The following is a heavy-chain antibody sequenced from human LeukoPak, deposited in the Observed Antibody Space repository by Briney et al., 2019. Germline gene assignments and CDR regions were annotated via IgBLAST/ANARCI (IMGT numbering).Heavy chain of an antibody. J-gene: IGHJ6*02. CDR2: VSGSGGST. CDR3: AKEITMIVVGRSGMDV. D-gene: IGHD3-22*01. CDR1: GFTFSSYA. V-gene: IGHV3-23*01. Sequence: GGSLRLSCAASGFTFSSYAMSWVRQAPGKGLEWVSAVSGSGGSTYYADSVKGRFTTSRDNSKNTLYLQMSSLRAEDTAVYYCAKEITMIVVGRSGMDVWGQGTTVTVSS.